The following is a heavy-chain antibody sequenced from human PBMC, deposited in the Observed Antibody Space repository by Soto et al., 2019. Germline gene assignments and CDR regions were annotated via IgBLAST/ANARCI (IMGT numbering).Heavy chain of an antibody. V-gene: IGHV1-69*02. CDR3: AIYEDYCGGGIFLPHFDK. J-gene: IGHJ4*02. Sequence: GASVKVSCKASGGTFSSYTISWVRHAPGQGLEWMGRIIPILGIANYAQKFQGRVTITADKSTSTAYMELSSLRSEDTAVYYCAIYEDYCGGGIFLPHFDKGGQETLVTLPS. CDR2: IIPILGIA. CDR1: GGTFSSYT. D-gene: IGHD3-10*01.